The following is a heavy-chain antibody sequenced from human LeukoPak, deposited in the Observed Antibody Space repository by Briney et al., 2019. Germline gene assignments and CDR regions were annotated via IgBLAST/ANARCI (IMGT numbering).Heavy chain of an antibody. CDR2: ISHDGSTK. J-gene: IGHJ4*02. CDR1: GFAFSDYT. CDR3: ARAVTGTEDFDY. Sequence: GGSLRLSCAASGFAFSDYTIHWVRQAPGQGLEWVAGISHDGSTKYYADSVKARFTISRDNSKNTLYLQMNSLRTQDTAVYYCARAVTGTEDFDYWGQGTLVTVSS. D-gene: IGHD6-19*01. V-gene: IGHV3-30*04.